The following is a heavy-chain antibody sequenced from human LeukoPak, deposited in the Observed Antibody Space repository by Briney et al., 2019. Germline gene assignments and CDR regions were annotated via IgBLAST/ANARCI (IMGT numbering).Heavy chain of an antibody. Sequence: GGSLRLSCAASGFTFSSYAMSWVRQAPGKGLEWVSVVSGSGASTYYADSVKGRFTISRDNSKNTLYLQMNSLRAEDTAVYYCARDAGDSTIFGVPGAFDIWGQGTMVTVSS. D-gene: IGHD3-3*01. CDR3: ARDAGDSTIFGVPGAFDI. CDR2: VSGSGAST. CDR1: GFTFSSYA. V-gene: IGHV3-23*01. J-gene: IGHJ3*02.